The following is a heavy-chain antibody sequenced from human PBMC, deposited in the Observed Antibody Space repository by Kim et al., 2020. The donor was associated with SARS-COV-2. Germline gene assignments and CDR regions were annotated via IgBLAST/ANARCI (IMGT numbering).Heavy chain of an antibody. D-gene: IGHD6-19*01. J-gene: IGHJ3*02. CDR2: IYYSGST. Sequence: SETLSLTCTVSGGSISSSSYYWGWIRQPPGKGLEWIGSIYYSGSTYYNPSLKSRVTISVDTSKNQFSLKLSSVTAADTAVYYCARDLSIAVAGMGARDAFDIGGQGTIVTVSS. CDR3: ARDLSIAVAGMGARDAFDI. V-gene: IGHV4-39*01. CDR1: GGSISSSSYY.